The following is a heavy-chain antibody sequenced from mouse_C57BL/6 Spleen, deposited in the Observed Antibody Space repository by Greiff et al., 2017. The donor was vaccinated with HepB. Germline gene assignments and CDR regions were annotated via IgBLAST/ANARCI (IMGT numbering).Heavy chain of an antibody. Sequence: EVKLMESGPELVKPGDSVKISCKASGYSFTGYFMNWVMQSHGKSLEWIGRINPYNGDTFYNQKFKGKATLTVDKSSSTAHMELRSLTSEDSAVYYCARWYYGSSYAMDYWGQGTSVTVSS. D-gene: IGHD1-1*01. CDR1: GYSFTGYF. CDR2: INPYNGDT. V-gene: IGHV1-20*01. CDR3: ARWYYGSSYAMDY. J-gene: IGHJ4*01.